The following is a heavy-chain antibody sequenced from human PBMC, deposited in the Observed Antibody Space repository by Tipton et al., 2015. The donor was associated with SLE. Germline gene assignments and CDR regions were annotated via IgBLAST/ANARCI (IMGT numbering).Heavy chain of an antibody. J-gene: IGHJ5*02. Sequence: QSGPEVKKPGASVKVSCKASGYTFIGYYIYWVRQAPGQGLEWMGRILPSSGVTNYAQKFQGRVTMTRDTSTSTAYLELRWLRSDDTAVYYCARDPTLNSWGQGTLVIVSS. CDR3: ARDPTLNS. V-gene: IGHV1-2*06. CDR1: GYTFIGYY. D-gene: IGHD2-15*01. CDR2: ILPSSGVT.